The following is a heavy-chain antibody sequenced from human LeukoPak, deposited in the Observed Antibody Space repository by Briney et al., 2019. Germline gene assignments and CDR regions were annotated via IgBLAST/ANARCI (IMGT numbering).Heavy chain of an antibody. CDR1: GGTFSSYA. CDR2: IIPIFGTA. V-gene: IGHV1-69*05. Sequence: ASVKVSCKASGGTFSSYAISWVRQAPGQGLEWMGRIIPIFGTANYAQKFQGRVTITTDESTSTAYMELSSLRSEDTAVYYCARPGGDSSSGYGQIDYWGQGTLVTVSS. CDR3: ARPGGDSSSGYGQIDY. D-gene: IGHD6-13*01. J-gene: IGHJ4*02.